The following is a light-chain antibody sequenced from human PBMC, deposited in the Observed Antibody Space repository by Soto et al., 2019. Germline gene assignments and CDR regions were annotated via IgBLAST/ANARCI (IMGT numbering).Light chain of an antibody. V-gene: IGKV3-20*01. CDR1: QSVRSNS. CDR2: GAS. J-gene: IGKJ1*01. CDR3: QQYGSSPQWT. Sequence: PRNLSLSPREKDTVSRGAIQSVRSNSIAWYQQKPGQAPRLLIYGASTRATDIPDRFSGSGSGTDFTLTISRLEPEDLAVYYCQQYGSSPQWTFGQGTKVDIK.